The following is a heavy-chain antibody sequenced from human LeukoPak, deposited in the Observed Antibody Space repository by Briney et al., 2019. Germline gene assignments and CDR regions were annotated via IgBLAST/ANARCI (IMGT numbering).Heavy chain of an antibody. CDR1: GFTFSSYS. Sequence: GGSLRLSCVASGFTFSSYSMSWVRQAPGKGLEWVAHIKQGGSETSYVDSVKGRFTVSRDSAKNSLYLQMNSLRAEDTAVYYCARDLRRFGAVAGLYWGQGTLVTVSS. D-gene: IGHD6-19*01. V-gene: IGHV3-7*01. CDR3: ARDLRRFGAVAGLY. CDR2: IKQGGSET. J-gene: IGHJ4*02.